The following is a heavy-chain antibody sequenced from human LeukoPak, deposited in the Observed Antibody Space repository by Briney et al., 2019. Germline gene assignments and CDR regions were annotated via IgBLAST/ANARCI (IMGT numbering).Heavy chain of an antibody. Sequence: SETLSLTCAVYGGSFSGYYWSWIRQPPGKGLEWIGEINHSGSTNYNPSLKSRVTISVDTSKNQFSLKLSSVTAADTAVYYCARISRWGPYWGQGILVTVSS. CDR3: ARISRWGPY. D-gene: IGHD3-16*01. V-gene: IGHV4-34*01. J-gene: IGHJ4*02. CDR2: INHSGST. CDR1: GGSFSGYY.